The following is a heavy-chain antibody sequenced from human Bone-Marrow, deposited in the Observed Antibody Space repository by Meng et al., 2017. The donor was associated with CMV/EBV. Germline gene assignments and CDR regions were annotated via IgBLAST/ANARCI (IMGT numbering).Heavy chain of an antibody. CDR1: GGPISSNYY. CDR2: LYYNGDT. Sequence: HLQGSGPGLGKPSEPLSLTCTVSGGPISSNYYWGWIRQSPGKGLEWIGSLYYNGDTYYNPSLKSRVTLSVDTSKNQFSLKLNSVIAADTAVYYCAQRIYIDSYYFDSWGQGTLVTVSS. CDR3: AQRIYIDSYYFDS. V-gene: IGHV4-39*07. D-gene: IGHD2/OR15-2a*01. J-gene: IGHJ4*02.